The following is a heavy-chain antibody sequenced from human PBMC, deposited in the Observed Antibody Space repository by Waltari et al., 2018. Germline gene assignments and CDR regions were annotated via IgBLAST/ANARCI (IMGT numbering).Heavy chain of an antibody. CDR1: GYTFTSYA. CDR2: INACNGNT. J-gene: IGHJ6*02. Sequence: QVQLVQSGAEVKKPGASVKVSCKASGYTFTSYAMHWVRQAPGQRLEWMGWINACNGNTKYSQKFQGRVTITRDTSASTAYMELSSLRSEDTAVYYCAREGGFLEWLPFYGMDVWGQGTTVTVSS. CDR3: AREGGFLEWLPFYGMDV. D-gene: IGHD3-3*01. V-gene: IGHV1-3*01.